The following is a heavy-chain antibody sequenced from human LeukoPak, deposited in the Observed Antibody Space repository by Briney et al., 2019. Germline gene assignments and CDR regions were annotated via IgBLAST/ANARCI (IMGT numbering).Heavy chain of an antibody. CDR2: VYTSGST. J-gene: IGHJ4*02. V-gene: IGHV4-61*02. Sequence: PSETLSLTCTVSGGSVSSGGYYWSWIRQPAGKGLEWIGRVYTSGSTNYNPSLKSRVTISVDTSKNQFSRKLSSVTAADTAVYYCARDQGSGDANFDYWGQGTLVTVSS. CDR3: ARDQGSGDANFDY. CDR1: GGSVSSGGYY. D-gene: IGHD4-17*01.